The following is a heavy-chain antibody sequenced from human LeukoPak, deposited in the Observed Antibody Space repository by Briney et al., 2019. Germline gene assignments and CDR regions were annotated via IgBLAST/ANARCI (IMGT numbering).Heavy chain of an antibody. J-gene: IGHJ4*02. V-gene: IGHV3-23*01. CDR2: ISGNGDNT. CDR1: GFTFSNYG. Sequence: GGSLRLSCAASGFTFSNYGMSWVRQAPGKGLEWVSGISGNGDNTYYADSVKGRSSISRDNSKNTLYLQMDSLRAEDTAVYHCTKTNGYYDYWGRGTLVTVSS. CDR3: TKTNGYYDY. D-gene: IGHD3-22*01.